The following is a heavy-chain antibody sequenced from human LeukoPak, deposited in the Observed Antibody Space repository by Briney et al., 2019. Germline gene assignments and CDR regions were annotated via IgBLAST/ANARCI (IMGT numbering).Heavy chain of an antibody. V-gene: IGHV3-23*01. CDR1: GFTFSRFA. Sequence: GGSLRLSCSASGFTFSRFAMSWVRQLPGKGLEWVSSISGSGHKTYYGDSVKGRFSVSRDNSKNILYLQMDSLRADDSALYSCAKDANYYDSSGYLIPFDYWGQGTLVTVSS. J-gene: IGHJ4*02. CDR3: AKDANYYDSSGYLIPFDY. CDR2: ISGSGHKT. D-gene: IGHD3-22*01.